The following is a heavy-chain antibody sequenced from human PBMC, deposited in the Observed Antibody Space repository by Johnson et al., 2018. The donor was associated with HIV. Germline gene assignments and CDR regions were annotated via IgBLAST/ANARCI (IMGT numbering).Heavy chain of an antibody. J-gene: IGHJ3*02. Sequence: VQLLESGGGVVQPGRSLRLSCAASGFTFSGYGMHWVRQAPGKGLEWVAFIRYDGSNQYYADSVKGRFTISTNNAKNSLHLQRNSLGVDDTGMYYCARGGGGGWNRDACDIWGQGTLVTVSS. CDR1: GFTFSGYG. V-gene: IGHV3-33*01. D-gene: IGHD1-1*01. CDR3: ARGGGGGWNRDACDI. CDR2: IRYDGSNQ.